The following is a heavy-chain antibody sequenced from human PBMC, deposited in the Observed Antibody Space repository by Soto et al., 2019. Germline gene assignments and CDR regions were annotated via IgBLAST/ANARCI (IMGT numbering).Heavy chain of an antibody. D-gene: IGHD1-1*01. CDR1: GGSISSSSYY. J-gene: IGHJ5*02. CDR2: IYYSGST. Sequence: QLQLQESGPGLVKPSETLSLTCTVSGGSISSSSYYWGWIRQPPGKGLEWIGSIYYSGSTYYNPSLKSRVTISVDTSKNQFSLKLSSVTAADTAVYYCAREHRGNDEEGYNWFDPWGQGTLVTVSS. V-gene: IGHV4-39*02. CDR3: AREHRGNDEEGYNWFDP.